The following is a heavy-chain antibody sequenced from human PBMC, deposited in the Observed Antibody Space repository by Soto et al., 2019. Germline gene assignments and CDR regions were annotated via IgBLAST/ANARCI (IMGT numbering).Heavy chain of an antibody. V-gene: IGHV1-69*13. CDR1: GGTFSSYA. Sequence: VASVKVSCKASGGTFSSYAISWVRQAPGQGLEWMGGIIPIFGTANYAQKFQGRVTITADESTSTAYMELSSLRSEDTAVYYCAGDASRDTISGVFRRGVYYHYRMAFWGQGTKVTVAS. J-gene: IGHJ6*02. CDR2: IIPIFGTA. D-gene: IGHD3-3*01. CDR3: AGDASRDTISGVFRRGVYYHYRMAF.